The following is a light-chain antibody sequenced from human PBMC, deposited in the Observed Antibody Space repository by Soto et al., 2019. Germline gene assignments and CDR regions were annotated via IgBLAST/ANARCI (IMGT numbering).Light chain of an antibody. CDR2: GAS. V-gene: IGKV3-20*01. CDR3: QQYGSSPQT. Sequence: EIVLTQSPGTLSLSPGERATLSCRASQSVSSSYLAWYQQKPGQATRLLIYGASSRATGIQDRFSGSGSGTDFTLTISRLEPEDFAVYYCQQYGSSPQTFGGGTKVEIK. J-gene: IGKJ4*01. CDR1: QSVSSSY.